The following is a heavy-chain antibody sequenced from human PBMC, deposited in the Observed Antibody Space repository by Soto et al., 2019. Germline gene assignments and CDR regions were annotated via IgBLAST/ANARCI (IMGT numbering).Heavy chain of an antibody. V-gene: IGHV3-33*01. CDR3: ARSEVLTNNYYYDSSGYPLIYYYGMDV. Sequence: GGSLRLSCAASGFTFSSYGMHWVRQAPGKGLEWVAVIWYDGSNKYYADSVKGRFTISRDNSKNTLYLQMNSLRAEDTAVYYCARSEVLTNNYYYDSSGYPLIYYYGMDVWGQGTTVTVSS. CDR2: IWYDGSNK. D-gene: IGHD3-22*01. J-gene: IGHJ6*02. CDR1: GFTFSSYG.